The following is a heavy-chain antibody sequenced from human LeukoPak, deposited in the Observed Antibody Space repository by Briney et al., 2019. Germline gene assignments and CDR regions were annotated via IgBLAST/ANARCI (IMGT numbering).Heavy chain of an antibody. CDR2: ISYDGSNK. J-gene: IGHJ4*02. CDR3: AKDTVD. CDR1: GFTFSSYG. V-gene: IGHV3-30*18. Sequence: GGSLRLSCAASGFTFSSYGMHWVRQAPGKGLEWVAVISYDGSNKYYADSVKGRFTISRDNSKNTLYLQMNSLRAEDTAVYYCAKDTVDWGQGTLVTVSP.